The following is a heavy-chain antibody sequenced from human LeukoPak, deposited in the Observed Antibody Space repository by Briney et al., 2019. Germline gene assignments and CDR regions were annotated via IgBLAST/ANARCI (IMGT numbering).Heavy chain of an antibody. J-gene: IGHJ6*03. V-gene: IGHV1-69*05. CDR2: IIPIFGTA. CDR1: GGTFSSYA. CDR3: ARDRNTMVRGVIPHYYMDV. D-gene: IGHD3-10*01. Sequence: ASVKVSCKASGGTFSSYAISWVRQAPGQGLEWMGGIIPIFGTANYAQKFQGRVTITTDESTSTAYMELSSLRSEDTAVYYCARDRNTMVRGVIPHYYMDVWGKGTTVTVSS.